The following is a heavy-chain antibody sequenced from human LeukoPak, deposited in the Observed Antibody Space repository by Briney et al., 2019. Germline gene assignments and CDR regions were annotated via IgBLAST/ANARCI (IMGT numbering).Heavy chain of an antibody. J-gene: IGHJ3*02. CDR3: ARGRWRGSYYILDAFDI. V-gene: IGHV3-48*02. CDR1: GFTFSPYS. D-gene: IGHD1-26*01. Sequence: GGSLRLSCAASGFTFSPYSMNWVRQAPGKGLDWVSYISGSSSTIYDADSVKGRFTISRDNAKNSLYLQMNSLRDEDTAVYYCARGRWRGSYYILDAFDIWGQGTMVTVSS. CDR2: ISGSSSTI.